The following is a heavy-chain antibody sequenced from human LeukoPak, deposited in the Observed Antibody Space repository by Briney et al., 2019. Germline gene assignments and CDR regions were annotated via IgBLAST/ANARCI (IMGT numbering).Heavy chain of an antibody. V-gene: IGHV3-23*01. J-gene: IGHJ2*01. CDR3: AKVGIRISLIVVVFTTADDWYFDL. D-gene: IGHD3-22*01. CDR1: GSTFSGHL. Sequence: PGRSLRLSCAASGSTFSGHLLHWVRQAPGKGLEWVSGISGSGGSTYYADSVKGRLTISRDNSKNALYLQMDSLRAEDTAVYYCAKVGIRISLIVVVFTTADDWYFDLWGRGTLVTVSS. CDR2: ISGSGGST.